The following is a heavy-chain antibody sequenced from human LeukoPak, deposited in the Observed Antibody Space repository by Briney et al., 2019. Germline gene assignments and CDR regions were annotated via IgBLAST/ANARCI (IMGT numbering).Heavy chain of an antibody. CDR3: ARDPTYRSSSGY. Sequence: ASVKVSCKASGYTFTGYYIHWVRQAPGQGLEWMGRINPNSGGTNYAQKFQGRVTMTRDTSISTAYMELSRLRSDATAVYYSARDPTYRSSSGYWGQGTLVTVSS. D-gene: IGHD6-6*01. CDR1: GYTFTGYY. V-gene: IGHV1-2*06. CDR2: INPNSGGT. J-gene: IGHJ4*02.